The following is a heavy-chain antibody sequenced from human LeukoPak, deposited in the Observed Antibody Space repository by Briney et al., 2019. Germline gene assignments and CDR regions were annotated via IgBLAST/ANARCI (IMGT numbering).Heavy chain of an antibody. V-gene: IGHV4-39*07. J-gene: IGHJ4*02. D-gene: IGHD3-16*01. CDR2: IYYSGST. CDR1: GGSISSTSYY. Sequence: SETLSLTCTVSGGSISSTSYYWGWIRQPPGKGLEWMGSIYYSGSTYYNPSLKSRLTISVDTSKNQFSLKLSSVTAADTAIYYCARDKGHYDVDYWGQGTLVTVSS. CDR3: ARDKGHYDVDY.